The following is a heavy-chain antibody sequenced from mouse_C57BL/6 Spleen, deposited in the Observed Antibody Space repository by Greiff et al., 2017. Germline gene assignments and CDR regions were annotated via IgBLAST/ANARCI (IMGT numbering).Heavy chain of an antibody. J-gene: IGHJ2*01. CDR2: LSGGGGNT. V-gene: IGHV5-9*01. Sequence: EVMLVESGGGLVKPGGSLKLSCAASGFTFSSYTMSWVRQTPEKRLEWVATLSGGGGNTYYPDSVKGRFTISRDNAKNTLYLQMSSLRSEDTALYYCARHCPYYYGSSYDYWGQGTTLTVSS. D-gene: IGHD1-1*01. CDR3: ARHCPYYYGSSYDY. CDR1: GFTFSSYT.